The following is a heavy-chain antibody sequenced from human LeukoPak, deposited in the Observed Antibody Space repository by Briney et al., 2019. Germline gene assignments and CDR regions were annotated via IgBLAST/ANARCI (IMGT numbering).Heavy chain of an antibody. J-gene: IGHJ4*02. CDR1: GFTFSSYA. D-gene: IGHD3-3*01. CDR3: AKGEVLRFLEWLSHFDY. V-gene: IGHV3-23*01. Sequence: GGSLRLSCAASGFTFSSYAMSWVRQAPGKGLEWVSAISGSGGSTYYADSVKGRFTISRDNSKNTLYLQMNSLRAEDTAVYYCAKGEVLRFLEWLSHFDYWGQGTLVTVSS. CDR2: ISGSGGST.